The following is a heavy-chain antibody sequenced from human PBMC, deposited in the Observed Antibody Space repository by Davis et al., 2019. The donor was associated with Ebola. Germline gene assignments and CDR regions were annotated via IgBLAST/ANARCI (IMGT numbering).Heavy chain of an antibody. D-gene: IGHD1-26*01. CDR3: ARTSIVGTTTTASDI. Sequence: ASVKVSCKASGYSFTNYAIHWVRQAPGQRLEWMGWINAGNGNTEYSQKFQGRVTITRDTSASTAYMELSSLRSEDTAVYFCARTSIVGTTTTASDIWGQGTLVTVSS. V-gene: IGHV1-3*01. CDR1: GYSFTNYA. J-gene: IGHJ3*02. CDR2: INAGNGNT.